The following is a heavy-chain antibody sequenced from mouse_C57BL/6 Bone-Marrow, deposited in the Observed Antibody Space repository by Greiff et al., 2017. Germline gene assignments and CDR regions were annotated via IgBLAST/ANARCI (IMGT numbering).Heavy chain of an antibody. V-gene: IGHV1-59*01. Sequence: QVQLKQPGAELVRPGTSVKLSCKASGYTFTSYWMHWVKQRPGPGLEWIGVIDPSDSYTNYNQKFKGKATLTVDTSSSTAYMQLSSLTSEDSAVYYCARRDYGLDYWGQGTTLTVSS. CDR1: GYTFTSYW. D-gene: IGHD2-4*01. J-gene: IGHJ2*01. CDR2: IDPSDSYT. CDR3: ARRDYGLDY.